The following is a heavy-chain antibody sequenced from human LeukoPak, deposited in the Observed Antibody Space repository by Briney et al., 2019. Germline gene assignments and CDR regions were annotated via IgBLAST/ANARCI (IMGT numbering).Heavy chain of an antibody. Sequence: GRSLRLSCAASGFTFDDYAMRWVRQAPGKGLEWVSGISWNSGSIGYADSVKGRFTISRDNAKNSLYLQMNSLRAEDMALYYCAKDVRDGYNSGAFDIWGQGTMVTVSS. D-gene: IGHD5-24*01. V-gene: IGHV3-9*03. CDR2: ISWNSGSI. CDR3: AKDVRDGYNSGAFDI. CDR1: GFTFDDYA. J-gene: IGHJ3*02.